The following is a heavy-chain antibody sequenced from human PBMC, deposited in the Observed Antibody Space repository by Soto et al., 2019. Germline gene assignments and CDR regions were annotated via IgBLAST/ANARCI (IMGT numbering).Heavy chain of an antibody. D-gene: IGHD3-10*01. CDR3: AKHKSGSSGWTFDY. J-gene: IGHJ4*02. CDR2: VSGSVGST. Sequence: GGSLRLSCAASGFTFSSSAMSWVRQAPGKGLEWVSAVSGSVGSTYYADFVKGRFTISRDNSKSTLYLQMNSLRAEDTAVYYCAKHKSGSSGWTFDYWGQGTLVTVSS. CDR1: GFTFSSSA. V-gene: IGHV3-23*01.